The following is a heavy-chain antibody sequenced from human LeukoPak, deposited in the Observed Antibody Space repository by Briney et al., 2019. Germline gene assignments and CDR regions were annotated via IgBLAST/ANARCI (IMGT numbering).Heavy chain of an antibody. CDR2: ISGSGGST. CDR1: GFTFSSYA. V-gene: IGHV3-23*01. D-gene: IGHD3-16*02. CDR3: AKDAGLGELSSPVDY. J-gene: IGHJ4*02. Sequence: PGGSLRLSCAASGFTFSSYAMSWVRQAPGKGLEWVSAISGSGGSTYYADSVRGRFTIFRDNSKNTLYLQMNSLRAEDTAVYYCAKDAGLGELSSPVDYWGQGTLVTVSS.